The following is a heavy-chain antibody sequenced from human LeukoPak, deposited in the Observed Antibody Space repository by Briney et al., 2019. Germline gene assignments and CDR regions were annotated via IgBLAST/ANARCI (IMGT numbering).Heavy chain of an antibody. Sequence: ASVKVSCKASGYTFPGYYIHWVRQAPRQGLECMGWINPNIGVTNYAQKLQGRVTMTTDTSTSTAYMELRSLRSDDTAVYYCARGGYSGYETDAFDIWGQGTMVTVSS. CDR2: INPNIGVT. CDR1: GYTFPGYY. J-gene: IGHJ3*02. D-gene: IGHD5-12*01. CDR3: ARGGYSGYETDAFDI. V-gene: IGHV1-18*04.